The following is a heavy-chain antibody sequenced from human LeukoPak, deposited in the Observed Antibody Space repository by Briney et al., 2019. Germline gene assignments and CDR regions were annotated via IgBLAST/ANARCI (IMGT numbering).Heavy chain of an antibody. CDR1: GGSFSSYV. J-gene: IGHJ4*02. Sequence: ASVKVSCKASGGSFSSYVITWVRQAPGQGLEWMGWISAYNGNTNYAQKLQGRVTMTTDTSTSTAYMELRSLRSDDTAVYYCARDGVSIAAAGAEDYWGQGTLVTVSS. CDR2: ISAYNGNT. V-gene: IGHV1-18*01. D-gene: IGHD6-13*01. CDR3: ARDGVSIAAAGAEDY.